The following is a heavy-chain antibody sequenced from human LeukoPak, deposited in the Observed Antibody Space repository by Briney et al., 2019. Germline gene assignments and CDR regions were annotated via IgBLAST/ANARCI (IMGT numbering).Heavy chain of an antibody. V-gene: IGHV3-30-3*01. Sequence: GRSLRLSCAASGFTFSSYAMHWVRQAPGKGLEWVAVISYDGSNKYYADSVKGRFTISRDNPKNTLYLQMNSLRAEDTAVYYCARRDRSYDILTGYYSHGEDFDYWGQGTLVTVSS. CDR2: ISYDGSNK. CDR3: ARRDRSYDILTGYYSHGEDFDY. J-gene: IGHJ4*02. D-gene: IGHD3-9*01. CDR1: GFTFSSYA.